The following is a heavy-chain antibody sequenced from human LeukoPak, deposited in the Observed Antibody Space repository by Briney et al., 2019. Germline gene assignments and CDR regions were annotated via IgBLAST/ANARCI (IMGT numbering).Heavy chain of an antibody. CDR2: IRSKAYGGTT. CDR3: TNTLFSGSSLGRFDP. J-gene: IGHJ5*02. Sequence: SGGSLRLSCTASGFPFADYAMGWVRQAPGKGLEWVGFIRSKAYGGTTEYAASVRGRFTISRDDSKSIAYLQMNSLKTEDTAVYYCTNTLFSGSSLGRFDPWGQGTLVTVSS. V-gene: IGHV3-49*04. CDR1: GFPFADYA. D-gene: IGHD6-19*01.